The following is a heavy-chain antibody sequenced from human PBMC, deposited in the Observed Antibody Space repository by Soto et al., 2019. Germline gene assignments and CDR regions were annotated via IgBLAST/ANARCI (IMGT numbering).Heavy chain of an antibody. Sequence: VKLLESGGGLVQPGGYLRLSCAASEFTFSNYVMSWVRQAPGKELEWVSAISGSGGVSTYYADSVKGRITISKDNSKNTLILQKSSLRAEDTAVYYCSKLVGATVASDYWGQRALVIVSS. CDR1: EFTFSNYV. D-gene: IGHD1-26*01. V-gene: IGHV3-23*01. CDR2: ISGSGGVST. CDR3: SKLVGATVASDY. J-gene: IGHJ4*02.